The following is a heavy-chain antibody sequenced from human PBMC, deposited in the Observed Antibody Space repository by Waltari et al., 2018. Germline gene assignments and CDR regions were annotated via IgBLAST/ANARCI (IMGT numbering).Heavy chain of an antibody. V-gene: IGHV1-18*01. D-gene: IGHD3-22*01. CDR3: ARRSPYSSFDY. Sequence: QVQLVQSGAEVKKPGASVKVSCTASGYSFDSYGLSWVRQVPGQGLEWMGWFNPDNGDGNYAQKFQGRVTMTTDSSTSTAHMELRSLGSDDTAVYYCARRSPYSSFDYWGQGTLVTVSS. CDR1: GYSFDSYG. J-gene: IGHJ4*02. CDR2: FNPDNGDG.